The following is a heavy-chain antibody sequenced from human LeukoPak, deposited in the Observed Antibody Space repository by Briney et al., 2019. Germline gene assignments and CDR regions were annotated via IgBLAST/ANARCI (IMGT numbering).Heavy chain of an antibody. V-gene: IGHV3-53*01. D-gene: IGHD4-11*01. CDR2: IYSGGSP. J-gene: IGHJ4*02. Sequence: GGSLRLSCAASGFIVSANYMNWVRQAPGKGLEWVSVIYSGGSPFYADSVKGRFTISRDNSKNTVYLQMNSLRVEDTAVYYCARGRQCDFWGQGTLATVSS. CDR1: GFIVSANY. CDR3: ARGRQCDF.